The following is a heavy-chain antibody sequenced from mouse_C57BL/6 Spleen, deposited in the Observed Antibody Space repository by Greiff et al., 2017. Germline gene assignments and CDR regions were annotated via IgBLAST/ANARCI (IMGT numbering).Heavy chain of an antibody. CDR2: ILPGSGST. V-gene: IGHV1-9*01. D-gene: IGHD2-1*01. J-gene: IGHJ3*01. Sequence: VKLQQSGAELMKPGASVKLSCKATGYTFTGYWIEWVKQRPGHGLEWIGEILPGSGSTNYNEKFKGKATFPADTSSNTAYMQLSSLTTEDSASYYCARWLIYYGNYEAYWGQGTLVTVSA. CDR1: GYTFTGYW. CDR3: ARWLIYYGNYEAY.